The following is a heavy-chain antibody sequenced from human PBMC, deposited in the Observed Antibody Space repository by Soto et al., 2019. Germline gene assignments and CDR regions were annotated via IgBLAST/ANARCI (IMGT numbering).Heavy chain of an antibody. CDR3: ARMYYYDSSGSGELDY. D-gene: IGHD3-22*01. CDR2: INHSGST. Sequence: SETLSLTCAVYGGSFSGYYWSWIRQPPGKGLEWIGEINHSGSTNYNPSLKSRVTISVDTSKNQFSLKLSSVTAADTAVYYCARMYYYDSSGSGELDYWGQGTLVTVSS. V-gene: IGHV4-34*01. CDR1: GGSFSGYY. J-gene: IGHJ4*02.